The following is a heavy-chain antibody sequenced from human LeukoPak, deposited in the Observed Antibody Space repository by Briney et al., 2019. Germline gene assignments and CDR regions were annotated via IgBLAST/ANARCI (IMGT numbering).Heavy chain of an antibody. CDR3: ARETTVTTGSDAFDI. CDR2: INPNSGGT. J-gene: IGHJ3*02. D-gene: IGHD4-11*01. CDR1: GYTFTGYY. V-gene: IGHV1-2*04. Sequence: ASVKVSCKASGYTFTGYYMHWVRQAPGQGLEWMGWINPNSGGTNYAQKFQGWVTMTRDTSISTAYMELSRLRSDDTAAYYCARETTVTTGSDAFDIWGQGTMVTVSS.